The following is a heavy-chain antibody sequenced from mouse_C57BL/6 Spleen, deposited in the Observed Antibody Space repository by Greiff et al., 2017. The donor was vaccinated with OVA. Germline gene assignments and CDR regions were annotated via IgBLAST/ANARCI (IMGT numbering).Heavy chain of an antibody. J-gene: IGHJ2*01. V-gene: IGHV14-4*01. CDR3: TTYDGYSDY. CDR1: GFNIKDDY. D-gene: IGHD2-3*01. Sequence: VHVKQSGAELVRPGASVKLSCTASGFNIKDDYMHWVKQRPEQGLEWIGWIDPENGDTEYASKFQGKATITADTSSNTAYLQLSSLTSEDTAVYYCTTYDGYSDYWGQGTTLTVSS. CDR2: IDPENGDT.